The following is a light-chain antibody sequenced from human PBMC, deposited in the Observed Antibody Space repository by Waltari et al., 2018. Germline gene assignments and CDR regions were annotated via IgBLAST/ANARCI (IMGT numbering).Light chain of an antibody. V-gene: IGLV1-44*01. CDR3: GAWDDKVKAWL. CDR1: IYNIGTNP. CDR2: ATN. Sequence: LTQSPSLSGTPGQRVTISCSGDIYNIGTNPVNWYQQFPGAAPRVVMTATNERPSGIPDRFSGSKSGNSASLTISGLRFEDESDFYCGAWDDKVKAWLFGGGTTVTVL. J-gene: IGLJ2*01.